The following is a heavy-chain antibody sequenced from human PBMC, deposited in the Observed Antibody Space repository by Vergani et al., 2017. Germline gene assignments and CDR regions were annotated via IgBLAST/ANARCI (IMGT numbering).Heavy chain of an antibody. CDR2: ISYDGSNK. J-gene: IGHJ4*02. D-gene: IGHD4-17*01. CDR3: ARGASGDYVSSFDY. V-gene: IGHV3-30-3*01. Sequence: QVQLVESGGGVVQPGRSLRLSCAASGYTFSSYAMHWVRQAPGKGLEWVAVISYDGSNKYYADSVKGRFTISRDNSKNTLYLQMNSLRAEDTAVYYCARGASGDYVSSFDYWGQGTPVTVSS. CDR1: GYTFSSYA.